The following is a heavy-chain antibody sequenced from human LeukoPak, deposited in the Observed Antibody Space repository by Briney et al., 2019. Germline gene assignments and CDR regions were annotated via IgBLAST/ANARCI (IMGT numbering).Heavy chain of an antibody. CDR3: ARSVCITTGCNYGYYFDY. CDR1: GFTFTTYA. CDR2: ISFDGNTN. J-gene: IGHJ4*02. Sequence: GGSLRLSCSASGFTFTTYAMHWVRQAPGKGLEWVAVISFDGNTNSYADSVKGRLTISRDNSKNTLYLQMGGLRAEDTAVYYCARSVCITTGCNYGYYFDYWGQGTLVTVSS. V-gene: IGHV3-30-3*01. D-gene: IGHD2-2*01.